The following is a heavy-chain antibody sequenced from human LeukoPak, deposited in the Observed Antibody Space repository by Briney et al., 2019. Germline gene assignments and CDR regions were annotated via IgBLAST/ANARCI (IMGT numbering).Heavy chain of an antibody. D-gene: IGHD6-19*01. J-gene: IGHJ4*02. CDR3: ARVSSSGWYGWGPHASLYYFDY. CDR1: GGSISSGGYS. Sequence: SQTLSLTCAASGGSISSGGYSWSWIRQPPGKGLEWIGYIYHSGSTYYNPSLKSRVTISVDRSKNQFSLKLSSVTAADTAVYYCARVSSSGWYGWGPHASLYYFDYWGQGTLVTVSS. V-gene: IGHV4-30-2*01. CDR2: IYHSGST.